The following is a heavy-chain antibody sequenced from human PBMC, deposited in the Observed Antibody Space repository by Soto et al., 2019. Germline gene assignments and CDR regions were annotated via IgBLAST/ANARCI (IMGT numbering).Heavy chain of an antibody. D-gene: IGHD4-17*01. V-gene: IGHV4-34*01. CDR2: INHSGST. Sequence: PSETLSLTCAVYGGSFSGYYWSWIRQPPGKGLEWIGEINHSGSTNYNPSLKSRVTISVDTSKNQFSLKLGSVTAADTAVYYCARVISTVTTFFDYWGQGTLVTVSS. CDR1: GGSFSGYY. J-gene: IGHJ4*02. CDR3: ARVISTVTTFFDY.